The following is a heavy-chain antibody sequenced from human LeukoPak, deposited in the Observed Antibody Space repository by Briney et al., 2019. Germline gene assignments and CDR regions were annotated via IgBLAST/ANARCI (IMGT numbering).Heavy chain of an antibody. D-gene: IGHD3-16*01. CDR1: GYTFTSYG. J-gene: IGHJ4*02. CDR2: ISTYSGHT. V-gene: IGHV1-18*04. Sequence: GASVMVSCKASGYTFTSYGISWMRQAPGQGLEWMGWISTYSGHTDYAQKFQGRVTMTTDTPTSTAYMELRSLRSDDTAVYYCAGGGTDFDYWGQGTLVTVSS. CDR3: AGGGTDFDY.